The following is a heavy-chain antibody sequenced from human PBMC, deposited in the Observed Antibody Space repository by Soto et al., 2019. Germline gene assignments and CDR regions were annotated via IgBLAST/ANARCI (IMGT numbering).Heavy chain of an antibody. Sequence: SETLSLTCAVYGGSFSGYYWSWIRQPPGKGLEWIGEINHSGSTNYNPSLKSRVTISVDTSKNQFSLKLSSVTAADTAVYYCARHGSGYGDYVETYYFDYWGQGTLVTVS. CDR1: GGSFSGYY. V-gene: IGHV4-34*01. CDR3: ARHGSGYGDYVETYYFDY. D-gene: IGHD4-17*01. CDR2: INHSGST. J-gene: IGHJ4*02.